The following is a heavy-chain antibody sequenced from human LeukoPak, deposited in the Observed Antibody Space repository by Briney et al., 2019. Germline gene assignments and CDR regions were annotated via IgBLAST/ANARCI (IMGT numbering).Heavy chain of an antibody. V-gene: IGHV1-2*02. CDR2: INPNSGGT. J-gene: IGHJ4*02. CDR1: GYTFTGYY. D-gene: IGHD3-10*01. CDR3: ARGFGIGGSDY. Sequence: ASVKVSCKASGYTFTGYYMHWVRQAPGQGLEWMGWINPNSGGTNYAQKFQGRVTITADKSTSTAYMELSSLRSEDTAVYYCARGFGIGGSDYWGQGTLVTVSS.